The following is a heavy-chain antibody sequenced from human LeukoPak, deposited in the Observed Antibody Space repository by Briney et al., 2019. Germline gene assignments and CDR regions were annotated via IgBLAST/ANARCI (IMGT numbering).Heavy chain of an antibody. Sequence: GGSLRLSCAATGFTFSNAWMNWVRQAPGKGLEWVGRIKSKADGGTTDYAAPVKGRFTISRDDSKNTLYLQMNSLKTEDTAVYYCAKDGSAAERFDYWGQGTLVTVSS. CDR2: IKSKADGGTT. CDR1: GFTFSNAW. CDR3: AKDGSAAERFDY. V-gene: IGHV3-15*07. J-gene: IGHJ4*02. D-gene: IGHD2-2*01.